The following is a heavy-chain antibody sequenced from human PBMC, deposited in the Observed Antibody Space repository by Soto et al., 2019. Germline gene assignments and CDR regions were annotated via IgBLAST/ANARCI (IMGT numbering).Heavy chain of an antibody. Sequence: QLHLVQSGAVVKKPGASVTVSCSASGYPVTAYYMHWVRQAPGRGLEWMGGINPATGAAKYTQTFPGRVTMARDTSPGTGFMEPGGRAAEATAVFYCAKGGGVGVAGSAAFDMWGQGTLVTVSS. D-gene: IGHD3-3*01. J-gene: IGHJ3*02. CDR1: GYPVTAYY. V-gene: IGHV1-2*02. CDR3: AKGGGVGVAGSAAFDM. CDR2: INPATGAA.